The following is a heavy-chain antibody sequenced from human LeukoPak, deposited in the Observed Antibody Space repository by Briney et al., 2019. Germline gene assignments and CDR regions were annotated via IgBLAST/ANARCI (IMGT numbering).Heavy chain of an antibody. V-gene: IGHV4-39*01. D-gene: IGHD5-18*01. CDR2: IYYSGST. CDR3: AISIQLWTNNWFDP. CDR1: GGSISSSSYY. Sequence: PSETLSLTCTVSGGSISSSSYYWGWIRQPPGKGLEWIGSIYYSGSTYYNPSLKSRVTISADTSKNQFSLKLSSVTAADTAVYYCAISIQLWTNNWFDPWGQGTLVTVSS. J-gene: IGHJ5*02.